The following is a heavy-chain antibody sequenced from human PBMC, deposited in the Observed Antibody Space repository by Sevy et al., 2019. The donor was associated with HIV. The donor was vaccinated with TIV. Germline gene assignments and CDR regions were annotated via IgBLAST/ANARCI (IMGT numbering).Heavy chain of an antibody. D-gene: IGHD5-12*01. V-gene: IGHV3-48*01. CDR2: MSNTGSTI. Sequence: GGSLRLSCAASGFSFSIYSMNWVRQAPGRGLEWVSYMSNTGSTIHYADSVKGRFTISRDNAKNSLYLQMNSLRAEDTAVYYCASLRGGYERLYYFDYWGQGTLVTVSS. J-gene: IGHJ4*02. CDR1: GFSFSIYS. CDR3: ASLRGGYERLYYFDY.